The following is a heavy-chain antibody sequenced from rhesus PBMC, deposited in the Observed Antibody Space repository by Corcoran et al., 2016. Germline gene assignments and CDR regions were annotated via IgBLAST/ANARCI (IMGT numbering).Heavy chain of an antibody. Sequence: QVTLKESGPALVKPTQTLTLTCTFSGFSISTSGTGVGWIRQPPGKALDWLASIYWNDSKYYSTSLKSRLTSSKDTSKNQVVLTMTNMDPVDTATYYCARVQGYYNIWTGYYTGDWYFDLWGPGTPITISS. CDR3: ARVQGYYNIWTGYYTGDWYFDL. V-gene: IGHV2-95*01. CDR1: GFSISTSGTG. J-gene: IGHJ2*01. CDR2: IYWNDSK. D-gene: IGHD3-3*01.